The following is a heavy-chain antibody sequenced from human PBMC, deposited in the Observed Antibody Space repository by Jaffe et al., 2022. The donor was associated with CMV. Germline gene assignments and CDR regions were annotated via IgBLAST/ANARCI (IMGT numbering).Heavy chain of an antibody. J-gene: IGHJ6*03. CDR1: GFTVSSNY. Sequence: EVQLVETGGGLIQPGGSLRLSCAASGFTVSSNYMSWVRQAPGKGLEWVSVIYSGGSTYYADSVKGRFTISRDNSKNTLYLQMNSLRAEDTAVYYCARNGRDGYTHYYYYYMDVWGKGTTVTVSS. V-gene: IGHV3-53*02. CDR3: ARNGRDGYTHYYYYYMDV. D-gene: IGHD5-12*01. CDR2: IYSGGST.